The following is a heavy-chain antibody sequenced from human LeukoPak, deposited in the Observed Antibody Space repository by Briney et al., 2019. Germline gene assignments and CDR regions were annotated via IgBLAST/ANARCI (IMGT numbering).Heavy chain of an antibody. CDR3: ARALGYSPLYFDY. V-gene: IGHV1-2*02. CDR1: GYTFTGYY. J-gene: IGHJ4*02. D-gene: IGHD3-22*01. CDR2: INPNSGGT. Sequence: ASVKVSCKASGYTFTGYYMHWVRQAPGQGLEWMGWINPNSGGTNYAQKFQGRVTMTRDTSTSTVYMELSSLRSEDTAVYYCARALGYSPLYFDYWGQGTLVTVSS.